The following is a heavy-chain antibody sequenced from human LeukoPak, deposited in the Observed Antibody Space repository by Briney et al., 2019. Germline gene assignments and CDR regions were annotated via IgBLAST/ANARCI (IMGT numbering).Heavy chain of an antibody. V-gene: IGHV4-34*01. CDR1: GGSFSGYY. CDR2: INHSGST. D-gene: IGHD3-16*02. Sequence: SETLSLTCAVYGGSFSGYYWSWIRQPPGKGLEWIGEINHSGSTNYNPSLKSRVTISVDTSKNQFSLKLSSVTAADTAVYYCARGRDRYYDYVWGSYRYTWFDPWGQGTLVTVSS. CDR3: ARGRDRYYDYVWGSYRYTWFDP. J-gene: IGHJ5*02.